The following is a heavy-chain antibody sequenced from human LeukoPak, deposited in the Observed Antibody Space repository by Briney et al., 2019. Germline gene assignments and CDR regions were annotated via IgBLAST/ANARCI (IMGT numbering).Heavy chain of an antibody. D-gene: IGHD1-26*01. CDR3: AREKIGKGRKLGATTHYYYYYYMDV. J-gene: IGHJ6*03. CDR2: IKQDGSEK. CDR1: GFTFSSYS. V-gene: IGHV3-7*03. Sequence: GGSLRLSCAASGFTFSSYSMSWVRQAPGKGLEWVANIKQDGSEKNYVGSVKGRFTIARDNAKNSLYLQMNSLRAEDTAVYYCAREKIGKGRKLGATTHYYYYYYMDVWGKGTTVTISS.